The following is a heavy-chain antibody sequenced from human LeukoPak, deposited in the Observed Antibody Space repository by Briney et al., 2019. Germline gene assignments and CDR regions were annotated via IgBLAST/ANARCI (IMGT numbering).Heavy chain of an antibody. CDR3: AKHLGWGPSGSNWFDP. D-gene: IGHD6-25*01. Sequence: GGSLRLSCVASGFTFSAYVMSWVRQAPGKGLEWVSGISASGSSTYYADSVEGRFTISRDNSKNTLYLQMNSLRAEDTAVYYCAKHLGWGPSGSNWFDPWGQGTLVTVSS. J-gene: IGHJ5*02. CDR2: ISASGSST. V-gene: IGHV3-23*01. CDR1: GFTFSAYV.